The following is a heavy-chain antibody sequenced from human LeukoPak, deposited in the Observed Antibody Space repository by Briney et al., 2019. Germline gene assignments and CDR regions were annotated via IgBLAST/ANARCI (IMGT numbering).Heavy chain of an antibody. J-gene: IGHJ5*02. CDR2: IKQDGSEK. V-gene: IGHV3-7*01. CDR1: GFTFSSYS. CDR3: ARTYGSGSPLVDP. D-gene: IGHD3-10*01. Sequence: GGSLRLSCAASGFTFSSYSMNWVRQAPGKGLEWVANIKQDGSEKYYVDSVKGRFTISRDNAKNSLYLQMNSLRAEDTAVYYCARTYGSGSPLVDPWGQGTLVTVSS.